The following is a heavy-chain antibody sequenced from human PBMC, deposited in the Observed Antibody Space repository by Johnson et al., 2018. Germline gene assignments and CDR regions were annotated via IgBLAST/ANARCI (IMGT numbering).Heavy chain of an antibody. D-gene: IGHD2-15*01. J-gene: IGHJ3*02. CDR3: ARGGYPDSGGTHPFDI. Sequence: QVQLVQAGGGLVKAGGSLRLSCAASGLRFSDYYMSWIRQAPGTGLEWVSYISSSGTTIYYADSVKGRFTISRDNAKNSLYLQMNSLRAEDTAVYYCARGGYPDSGGTHPFDIWGQGTMVTVSS. CDR1: GLRFSDYY. V-gene: IGHV3-11*01. CDR2: ISSSGTTI.